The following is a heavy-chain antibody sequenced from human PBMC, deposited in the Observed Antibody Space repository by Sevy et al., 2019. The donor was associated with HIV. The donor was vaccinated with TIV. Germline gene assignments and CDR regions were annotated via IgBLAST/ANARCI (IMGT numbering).Heavy chain of an antibody. Sequence: SETLSLTCTVSGGSISSYYWNWIRQPPGKGLEWIGYIYYSGSTNYNPSLKSRVTISVDTSKNQFSLKLSSVTAADTAVYYCARRIQLWLQDAFDIWGQGTMVTVSS. CDR2: IYYSGST. CDR1: GGSISSYY. V-gene: IGHV4-59*01. D-gene: IGHD5-18*01. CDR3: ARRIQLWLQDAFDI. J-gene: IGHJ3*02.